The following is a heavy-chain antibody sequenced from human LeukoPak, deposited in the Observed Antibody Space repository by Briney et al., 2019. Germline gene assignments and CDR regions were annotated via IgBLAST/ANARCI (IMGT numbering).Heavy chain of an antibody. D-gene: IGHD6-19*01. V-gene: IGHV4-34*01. J-gene: IGHJ4*02. Sequence: SETLSLTCAVYGGSFSGYYWSWIRQPPGKGLEWIGEINHSGSTNYNPSLKSRVTISVDTSKNQFSLKLSSVTAADTAVYYCARVHSSGWTTNFDYWGQGTLVTVSS. CDR2: INHSGST. CDR1: GGSFSGYY. CDR3: ARVHSSGWTTNFDY.